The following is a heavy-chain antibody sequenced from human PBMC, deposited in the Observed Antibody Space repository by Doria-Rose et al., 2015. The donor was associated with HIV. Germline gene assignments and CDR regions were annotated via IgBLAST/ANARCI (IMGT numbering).Heavy chain of an antibody. D-gene: IGHD6-13*01. V-gene: IGHV2-26*01. CDR1: GVSLSSPGMG. Sequence: QITLKESGPVLVKPTETLTPTCTVSGVSLSSPGMGVSWIRQPPGKALEWLANIFSDDERSYRTSLKIRLTISRGTSKSQVVLTMTDMDPVDTATYYCARINSSRWYHKYYFDFWGQGTLVIVSA. CDR3: ARINSSRWYHKYYFDF. J-gene: IGHJ4*02. CDR2: IFSDDER.